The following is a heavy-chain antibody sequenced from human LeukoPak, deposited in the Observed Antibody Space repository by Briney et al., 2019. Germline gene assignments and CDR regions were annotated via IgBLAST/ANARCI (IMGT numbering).Heavy chain of an antibody. CDR1: GFTFSSYS. V-gene: IGHV3-21*01. CDR3: ARGEWAAEFDC. CDR2: ISSSSSYI. J-gene: IGHJ4*02. D-gene: IGHD3-3*01. Sequence: GGSLRLSCAASGFTFSSYSMNWVRQAPGKGLEWVSSISSSSSYIYYADSVKGRFTISRDNAKNSLYLQRNSLTAEDTAVYYCARGEWAAEFDCWGQGTLVTVSS.